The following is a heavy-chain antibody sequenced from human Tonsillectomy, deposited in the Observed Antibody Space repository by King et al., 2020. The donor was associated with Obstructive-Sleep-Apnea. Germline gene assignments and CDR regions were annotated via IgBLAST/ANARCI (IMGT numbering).Heavy chain of an antibody. D-gene: IGHD6-19*01. Sequence: VQLQESGPGLVKPSETLSLTCTVSGGSITSYYWSWIRQPPGRGLEWIGYIYYTGSANYNPSLKSRVTISVDTSKNQFSLRLSSGTAAHTAVFYCAREWLGVDYWGQGTLVTVSS. V-gene: IGHV4-59*01. J-gene: IGHJ4*02. CDR2: IYYTGSA. CDR1: GGSITSYY. CDR3: AREWLGVDY.